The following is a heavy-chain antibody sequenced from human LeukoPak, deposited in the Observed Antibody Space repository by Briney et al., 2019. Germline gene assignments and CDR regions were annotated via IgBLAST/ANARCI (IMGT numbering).Heavy chain of an antibody. CDR2: INHSGST. V-gene: IGHV4-34*01. CDR3: ATSGRGYSYGTIDY. Sequence: SETLSLTCAVYGGSFSGYYWSWIRQPPGKGLEWIGEINHSGSTNYNPSLKSRVTISVDTSKNQFSLKLSSVTAADTAVYYCATSGRGYSYGTIDYWGHGTLVTVSS. J-gene: IGHJ4*01. CDR1: GGSFSGYY. D-gene: IGHD5-18*01.